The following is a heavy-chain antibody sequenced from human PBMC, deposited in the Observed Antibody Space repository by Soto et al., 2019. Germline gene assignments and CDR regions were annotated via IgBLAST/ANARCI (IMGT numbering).Heavy chain of an antibody. V-gene: IGHV3-72*01. CDR3: ARSITGTTSFDY. D-gene: IGHD1-7*01. CDR1: GFTFSDHY. CDR2: SRDKGNSYST. Sequence: EVQLVESGGDLVQPGGSLRLCCAASGFTFSDHYIDWVRQAPGKGLEWVGRSRDKGNSYSTDYAASVKGRFTISRDASKNLLYLQMNSLKTEDTALYYCARSITGTTSFDYWGQGTLVTVSS. J-gene: IGHJ4*02.